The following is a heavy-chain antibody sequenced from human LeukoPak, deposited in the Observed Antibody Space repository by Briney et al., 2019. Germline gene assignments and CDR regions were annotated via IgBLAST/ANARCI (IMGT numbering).Heavy chain of an antibody. J-gene: IGHJ5*02. CDR3: ARSLDAADPNWFDP. Sequence: SETLSLTCTVSGDSISSGSYYWSWIRQPAGKGLEWIGRIYISGSTNYNPSLKSRVTISVDTSKNQFSLKLSSVTAADTAAYYCARSLDAADPNWFDPWGQGTLVTVSS. CDR2: IYISGST. CDR1: GDSISSGSYY. V-gene: IGHV4-61*02.